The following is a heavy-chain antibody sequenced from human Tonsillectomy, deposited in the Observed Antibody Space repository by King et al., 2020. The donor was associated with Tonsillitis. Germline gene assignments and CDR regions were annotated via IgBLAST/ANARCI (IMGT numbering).Heavy chain of an antibody. J-gene: IGHJ5*02. CDR1: DYTFSSFV. Sequence: QLVQSGAEVKKPGASVKVSCKGSDYTFSSFVITWVRQAPGQGLEWMGWISIYNGNTTYVQKFQGRVTMTTDTPPSTAYMERRSLRSDDTAGYYCAEVLGDCSSSSCYYWFDTWRQGTLVTVSS. CDR2: ISIYNGNT. V-gene: IGHV1-18*01. D-gene: IGHD2-2*01. CDR3: AEVLGDCSSSSCYYWFDT.